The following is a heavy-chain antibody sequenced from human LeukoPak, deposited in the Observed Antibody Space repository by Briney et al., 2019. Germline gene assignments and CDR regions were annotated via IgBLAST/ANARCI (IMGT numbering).Heavy chain of an antibody. CDR3: AKQPYGRDWFDP. Sequence: SETLSLTCTVSGGSISSYYWSWIRQPPGKGLEWIGYIYYSGITNYNPSLKSRVTILVDTAKNQFSLKLSSVTATDTAFYYCAKQPYGRDWFDPWGQGTLVTVSS. V-gene: IGHV4-59*08. D-gene: IGHD3-10*01. J-gene: IGHJ5*02. CDR1: GGSISSYY. CDR2: IYYSGIT.